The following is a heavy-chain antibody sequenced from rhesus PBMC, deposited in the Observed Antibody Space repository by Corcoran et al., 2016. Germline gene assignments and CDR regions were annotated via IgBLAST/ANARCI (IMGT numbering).Heavy chain of an antibody. V-gene: IGHV4-73*01. Sequence: QVKLQQWGEGLVKPSETLSLICAVHGDSISGYYHWSWIRQPPGKGLECIGNIDGISASTNYKPSLKNRVTISKDTSKNQFSLKLSSVTAADTAVYYCARGNWNHELDVWGRGVLVTVSS. CDR3: ARGNWNHELDV. J-gene: IGHJ5-2*02. CDR1: GDSISGYYH. CDR2: IDGISAST. D-gene: IGHD1-1*01.